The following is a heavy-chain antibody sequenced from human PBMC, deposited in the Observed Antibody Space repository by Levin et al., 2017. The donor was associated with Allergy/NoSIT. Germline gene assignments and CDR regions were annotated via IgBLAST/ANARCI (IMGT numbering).Heavy chain of an antibody. D-gene: IGHD1-1*01. V-gene: IGHV3-48*01. CDR2: ISTSSSTV. CDR3: ARDLEGTG. J-gene: IGHJ4*02. Sequence: GGSLRLSCAASGFTFTKYSMNWVRQAPGKGLEWVSYISTSSSTVYYADSVKGRFTISRDNAKNSLYLQMNSLRAEDTALYYCARDLEGTGWGQGTLVTVSS. CDR1: GFTFTKYS.